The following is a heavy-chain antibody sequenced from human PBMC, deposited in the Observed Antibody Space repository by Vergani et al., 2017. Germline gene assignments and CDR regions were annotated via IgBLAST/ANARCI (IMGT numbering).Heavy chain of an antibody. Sequence: QLQLQESGSGLVKPSQTLSLTCAVSGGSISSGGYSWSWIRQPPGKGLEWIGYIYHSGSTYYNPSLKSRVTISVDRSKNQFSLKLSSVTAADTAVYYCARAHSGGWFDPWGQGTLVTVSS. CDR3: ARAHSGGWFDP. CDR2: IYHSGST. D-gene: IGHD3-10*01. J-gene: IGHJ5*02. CDR1: GGSISSGGYS. V-gene: IGHV4-30-2*01.